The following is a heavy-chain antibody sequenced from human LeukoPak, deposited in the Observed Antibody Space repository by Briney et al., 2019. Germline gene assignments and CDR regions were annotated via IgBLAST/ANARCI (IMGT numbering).Heavy chain of an antibody. Sequence: GGSLRLSCTASGFTFTSHSMNWVRQAPGKGLEWVAVVSFDGDNKYYADSVKDRFTISRDNSQNTLYLQLNSLRAEDTAVYYCARDWTLNYWGQGTLVTVSS. CDR2: VSFDGDNK. CDR1: GFTFTSHS. D-gene: IGHD3/OR15-3a*01. CDR3: ARDWTLNY. J-gene: IGHJ4*02. V-gene: IGHV3-30*03.